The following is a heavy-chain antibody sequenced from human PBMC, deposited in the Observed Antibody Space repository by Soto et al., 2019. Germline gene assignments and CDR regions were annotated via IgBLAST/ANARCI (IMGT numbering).Heavy chain of an antibody. V-gene: IGHV1-18*01. CDR2: ISAYNGNT. J-gene: IGHJ6*03. Sequence: ASVKVSCKASGYTFTSYGISWVRQAPGQGLEWMGWISAYNGNTNYAQKLQGRVTMTTDTSTSTAYMELRSLRSDDTAVYYCARLARFLEWSNYYYYMDVWGKGTTVTVSS. CDR1: GYTFTSYG. CDR3: ARLARFLEWSNYYYYMDV. D-gene: IGHD3-3*01.